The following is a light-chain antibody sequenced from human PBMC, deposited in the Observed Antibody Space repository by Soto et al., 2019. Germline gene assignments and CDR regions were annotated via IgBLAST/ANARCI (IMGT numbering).Light chain of an antibody. CDR2: DAS. CDR1: QSVSSY. Sequence: EIVLTQCPATMYLSPGERATLSCRASQSVSSYLAWYQQKPGHAPRLLIYDASNRATDIPARFSGSGSGTDFTLTISSLEPEDFAVYYCQQRSNWPPSITFGQGTRLEIK. V-gene: IGKV3-11*01. CDR3: QQRSNWPPSIT. J-gene: IGKJ5*01.